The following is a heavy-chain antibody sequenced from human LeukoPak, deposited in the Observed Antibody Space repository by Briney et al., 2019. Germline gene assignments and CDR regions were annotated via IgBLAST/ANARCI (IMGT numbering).Heavy chain of an antibody. Sequence: GGSLRLSCAGSGFSFSSYGMHWVRQAPGKGLEWMAFIRSDGSNKYYADSVKGRFTISRDNSKNTLYLQMNSLRAEDTAVYYCARDPSDIVVVVAASYFDYWGQGTLVTVSS. D-gene: IGHD2-15*01. J-gene: IGHJ4*02. V-gene: IGHV3-30*02. CDR3: ARDPSDIVVVVAASYFDY. CDR1: GFSFSSYG. CDR2: IRSDGSNK.